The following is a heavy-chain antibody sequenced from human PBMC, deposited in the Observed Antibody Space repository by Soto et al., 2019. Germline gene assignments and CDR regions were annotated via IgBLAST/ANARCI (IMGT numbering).Heavy chain of an antibody. Sequence: QVQLQDSGPGLVKPSETLSLTCTVSGGSISSGGYHWSWIRQHPGKGLEGIGYIYYGGSTYTNPSPKSRVTISVETSKNQSSLNLSSVTAADTAVYYCARVADDSGSFQFDYWGQGTLVTVSS. CDR2: IYYGGST. V-gene: IGHV4-31*03. J-gene: IGHJ4*02. CDR3: ARVADDSGSFQFDY. CDR1: GGSISSGGYH. D-gene: IGHD3-10*01.